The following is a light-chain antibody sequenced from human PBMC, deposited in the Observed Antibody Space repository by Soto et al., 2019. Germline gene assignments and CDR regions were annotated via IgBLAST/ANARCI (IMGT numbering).Light chain of an antibody. J-gene: IGLJ2*01. Sequence: QSALTQPPSASGSPGQSVTISCTGTSSDVGAYNYVSWYQQHPGKAPKLMIYDVSKRPSGVPYRFSGSKSGNAASLTVSGLQGEDEADYYCISYTTSSTVVFGGGTKLTVL. CDR1: SSDVGAYNY. CDR3: ISYTTSSTVV. CDR2: DVS. V-gene: IGLV2-8*01.